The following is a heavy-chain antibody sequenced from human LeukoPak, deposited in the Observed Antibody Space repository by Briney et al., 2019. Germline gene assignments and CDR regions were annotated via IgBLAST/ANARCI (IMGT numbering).Heavy chain of an antibody. Sequence: GGSLRLSCAASGFTFSSYAMHWVRRAPGKGLEWVAVISYDGSNKYYADSVKGRFTISRDNSKNTLYLQMNSLRAEDTAVYYCARDRQAAGIFDDYWGQGTLVTVSS. CDR2: ISYDGSNK. J-gene: IGHJ4*02. CDR1: GFTFSSYA. CDR3: ARDRQAAGIFDDY. D-gene: IGHD6-13*01. V-gene: IGHV3-30*04.